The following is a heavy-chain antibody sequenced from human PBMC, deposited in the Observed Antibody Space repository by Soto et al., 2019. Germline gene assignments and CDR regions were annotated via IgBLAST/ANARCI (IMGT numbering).Heavy chain of an antibody. Sequence: GGSLRLSCTVSGFTFSNAWMTWVRQAPGKGLEWVGRIKSKTDDGTPDYAAPVKGRFTISRDDSKNSLYLQMNSQKTEDTAVYYCARDKVRGYFDLWGRGTLVTVSS. CDR2: IKSKTDDGTP. CDR3: ARDKVRGYFDL. V-gene: IGHV3-15*01. CDR1: GFTFSNAW. J-gene: IGHJ2*01.